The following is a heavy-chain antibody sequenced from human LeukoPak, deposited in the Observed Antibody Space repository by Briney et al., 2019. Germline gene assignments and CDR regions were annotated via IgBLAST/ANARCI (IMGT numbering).Heavy chain of an antibody. CDR1: GYTFANYD. CDR3: AGGTDDF. J-gene: IGHJ4*02. Sequence: ASVKVSSKASGYTFANYDINWVRPATGQGREWMGWMNPNSGNTGYSQESQGRVTMTRDTSINTAYIEQSSLRADDTALYYCAGGTDDFWVQGTLVPVSS. V-gene: IGHV1-8*01. D-gene: IGHD4-17*01. CDR2: MNPNSGNT.